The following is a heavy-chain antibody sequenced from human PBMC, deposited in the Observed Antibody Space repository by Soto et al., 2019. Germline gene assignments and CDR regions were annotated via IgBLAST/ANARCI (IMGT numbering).Heavy chain of an antibody. V-gene: IGHV3-74*01. Sequence: EVQLVESGGGLVQPGESLRLSCAASGFTFSSYWMHWVRQAPGKGLVWVSRINSDGSSTSYAGSVKGRFTISRDNAKNTLYLKMISLRAEDTAVYYCVRTSLVVAAATREDYWGQGTLVTVSS. CDR3: VRTSLVVAAATREDY. J-gene: IGHJ4*02. CDR1: GFTFSSYW. D-gene: IGHD2-15*01. CDR2: INSDGSST.